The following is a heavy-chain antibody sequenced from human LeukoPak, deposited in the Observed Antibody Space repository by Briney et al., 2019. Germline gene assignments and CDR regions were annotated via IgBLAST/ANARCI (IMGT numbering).Heavy chain of an antibody. CDR2: ISSSSSTI. J-gene: IGHJ4*02. V-gene: IGHV3-48*01. CDR3: ARDWDYCSSTSCYLFDY. Sequence: GGSLRLSRAASGFTFSSYSMDWVRQAPGKGLEWVSYISSSSSTIYYADSVKGRFTISRDNAKNSLYLQMNSLRAEDTAVYYCARDWDYCSSTSCYLFDYWGQGTLVTVSS. D-gene: IGHD2-2*01. CDR1: GFTFSSYS.